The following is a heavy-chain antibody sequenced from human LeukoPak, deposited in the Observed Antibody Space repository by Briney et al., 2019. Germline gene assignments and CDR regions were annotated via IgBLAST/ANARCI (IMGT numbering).Heavy chain of an antibody. CDR1: GFTFSNNW. Sequence: GGSLRLSCAASGFTFSNNWMSWVRQAPGKGPAWVSYISSSGSTIYYADSVKGRFTISRDNAKNSLYLQMNSLRAEDTAVYYCASKERYGDSPDYWGQGTLVTVSS. J-gene: IGHJ4*02. V-gene: IGHV3-48*04. D-gene: IGHD4-17*01. CDR3: ASKERYGDSPDY. CDR2: ISSSGSTI.